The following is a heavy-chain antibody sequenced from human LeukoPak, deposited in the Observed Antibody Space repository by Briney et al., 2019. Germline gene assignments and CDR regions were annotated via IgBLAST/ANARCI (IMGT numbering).Heavy chain of an antibody. V-gene: IGHV4-39*07. CDR1: GGSISSSSYY. Sequence: SETLSLTCTVSGGSISSSSYYWGWIRQPPGKGLEWIGSIYYSGSTYYNPSLKSRVTISVDTSKNQFSLKLSSVTAADTAVYYCAREMSEGNSWLGGYYYYYMDVWGKGTTVTISS. CDR2: IYYSGST. D-gene: IGHD6-13*01. CDR3: AREMSEGNSWLGGYYYYYMDV. J-gene: IGHJ6*03.